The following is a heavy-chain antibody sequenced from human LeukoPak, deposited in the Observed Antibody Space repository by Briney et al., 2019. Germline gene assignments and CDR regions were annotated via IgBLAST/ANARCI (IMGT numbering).Heavy chain of an antibody. J-gene: IGHJ3*02. CDR2: IYYSGST. CDR3: ASLPWGGSYAHI. V-gene: IGHV4-59*08. Sequence: SETLSLTCTVSGGSISSYYWSWIRQPPGKGLEWIGYIYYSGSTNYNPSPKSRVTISVDTSKNQFSLKLSSVTAADTAVYYCASLPWGGSYAHIWGQGTMVTVSS. CDR1: GGSISSYY. D-gene: IGHD1-26*01.